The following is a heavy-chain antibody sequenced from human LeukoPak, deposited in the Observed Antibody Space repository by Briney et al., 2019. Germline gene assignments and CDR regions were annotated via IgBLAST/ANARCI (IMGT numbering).Heavy chain of an antibody. D-gene: IGHD6-19*01. J-gene: IGHJ4*02. CDR1: GFTFSSYW. Sequence: PGGSLRLSCAASGFTFSSYWMSWVRQAPGKGLEWVSNIKQDGSEKYYVDSVKGRFTISRDNAKNSLYLQMNSLRAEDTAVYYCARGGSGWYKDYWGQGTLATVSS. CDR3: ARGGSGWYKDY. V-gene: IGHV3-7*05. CDR2: IKQDGSEK.